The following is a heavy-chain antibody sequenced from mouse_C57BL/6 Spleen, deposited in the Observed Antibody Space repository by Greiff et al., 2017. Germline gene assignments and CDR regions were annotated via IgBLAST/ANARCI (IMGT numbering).Heavy chain of an antibody. Sequence: EVQGVESGGGLVKPGGSLKLSCAASGFTFSDYGMHWVRQAPETGLEWVAYISSGSSTIYYADTVKGRFTFTRDNSKNTLFLQMTSLRSEDTAMYYCARKEASYSNYYYAMDYWGKGTSVTVSS. J-gene: IGHJ4*01. CDR1: GFTFSDYG. CDR2: ISSGSSTI. V-gene: IGHV5-17*01. D-gene: IGHD2-5*01. CDR3: ARKEASYSNYYYAMDY.